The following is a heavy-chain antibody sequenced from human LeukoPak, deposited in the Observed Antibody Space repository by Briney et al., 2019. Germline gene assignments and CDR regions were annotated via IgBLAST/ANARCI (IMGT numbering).Heavy chain of an antibody. V-gene: IGHV3-53*01. CDR3: ARDPFYDFWSGYPDYGMDV. CDR1: GFTVSSNY. J-gene: IGHJ6*02. CDR2: IYSGGST. Sequence: GGSLRLSCAASGFTVSSNYMSWVRQAPGKGLEWVSVIYSGGSTYYADSVKGRFTISRDNSKNTLYLQMNSLRAEDTAVYYCARDPFYDFWSGYPDYGMDVWGQGTTVTVSS. D-gene: IGHD3-3*01.